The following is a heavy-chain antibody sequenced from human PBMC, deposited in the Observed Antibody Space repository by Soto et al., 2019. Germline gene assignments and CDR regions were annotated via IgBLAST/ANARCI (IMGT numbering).Heavy chain of an antibody. V-gene: IGHV3-33*01. Sequence: QVQLVESGGGVVQPGRSLRLSCAASGFTFSSYGMHWVRQAPGKGLEWVAVIWYDGSNKYYADSVKGRFTISRDNSKNTMYLQMNSLRAEDTAVYYCARDRIFGESLPTGLLDYYYGMDVLGQGTTVTVSS. CDR1: GFTFSSYG. CDR2: IWYDGSNK. CDR3: ARDRIFGESLPTGLLDYYYGMDV. J-gene: IGHJ6*02. D-gene: IGHD3-10*02.